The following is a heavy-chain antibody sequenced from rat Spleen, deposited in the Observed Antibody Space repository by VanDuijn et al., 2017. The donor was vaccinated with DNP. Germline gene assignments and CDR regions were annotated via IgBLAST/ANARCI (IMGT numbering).Heavy chain of an antibody. Sequence: EVQLQESGPGLVKPSQSLSLTCSVTGYSITSSYRWNWIRKFPGNKLEWMGYINNAGSIEYNPSLKGRISITSDTSKNQFFLQVNSVTTDDTATYYCTRGDILRSFDYWGQGVMVTVSS. CDR3: TRGDILRSFDY. CDR1: GYSITSSYR. J-gene: IGHJ2*01. D-gene: IGHD1-6*01. V-gene: IGHV3-3*01. CDR2: INNAGSI.